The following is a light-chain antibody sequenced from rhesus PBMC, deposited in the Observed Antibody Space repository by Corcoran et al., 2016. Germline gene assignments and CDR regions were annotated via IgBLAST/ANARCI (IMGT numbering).Light chain of an antibody. CDR3: QQYSTKPRT. J-gene: IGKJ1*01. CDR1: QGINNW. CDR2: KAF. Sequence: DIQMTQSPSSLSASVGDTVTITCRASQGINNWLAWYQQKPGKAPKVCIYKAFSLQTRVPSRFSGSGSGTDFTLTIISLQSEDFATYYCQQYSTKPRTFGQGTKVEIK. V-gene: IGKV1-22*01.